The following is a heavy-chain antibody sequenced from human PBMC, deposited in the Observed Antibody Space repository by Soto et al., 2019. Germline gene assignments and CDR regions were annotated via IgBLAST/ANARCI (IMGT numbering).Heavy chain of an antibody. D-gene: IGHD3-10*01. CDR2: VYSSGTT. Sequence: PSETLSLTCSVSGGSINSYWWSWIRQPAGKGLEWIGRVYSSGTTDYNPSLNSRATLSVETSKSQFSLKLSSVTAADTAVYYCARDIGSYAYGEGYWGQGIQVTVS. CDR3: ARDIGSYAYGEGY. CDR1: GGSINSYW. V-gene: IGHV4-4*07. J-gene: IGHJ4*02.